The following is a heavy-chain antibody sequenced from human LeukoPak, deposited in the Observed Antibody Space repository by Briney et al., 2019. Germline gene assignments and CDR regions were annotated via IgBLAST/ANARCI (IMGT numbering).Heavy chain of an antibody. D-gene: IGHD2-15*01. CDR2: MKIEGSEE. CDR3: TRWARYCSSGSCYSWFDP. V-gene: IGHV3-7*01. CDR1: GFTFSSYW. Sequence: PGGSLRLSCVASGFTFSSYWMSWVRQAPGKGLEWVANMKIEGSEEYYVDSVKGRFTISRDNAKNSLYLQMNSLRVDDTAVYYCTRWARYCSSGSCYSWFDPGGQGTLVTVSS. J-gene: IGHJ5*02.